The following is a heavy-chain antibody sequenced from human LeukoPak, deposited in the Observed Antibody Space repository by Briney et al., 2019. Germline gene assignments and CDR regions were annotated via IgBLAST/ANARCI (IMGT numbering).Heavy chain of an antibody. V-gene: IGHV1-24*01. J-gene: IGHJ5*02. Sequence: ASVKVSCKASGDALTELSMHWVRQAPGKGLEWMGGFVDEGGETIYAQKFQGRVTMTEDTSTDTAFMELTSLISEDTAVYYCAAEGHYYDSSGLYGFDPWGQGTLVTVSS. D-gene: IGHD3-22*01. CDR2: FVDEGGET. CDR3: AAEGHYYDSSGLYGFDP. CDR1: GDALTELS.